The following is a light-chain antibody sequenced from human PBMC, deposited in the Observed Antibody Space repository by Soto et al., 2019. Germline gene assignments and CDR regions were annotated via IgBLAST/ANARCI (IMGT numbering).Light chain of an antibody. CDR3: AAWDDSLSGVG. CDR1: SSNIGSNF. Sequence: QSVLTQPPSASGTPGQRVTISCSGSSSNIGSNFVYWYQQLPGTASKLLIYRHNQRPSGVTDRSSGSKYGTSASLAISGLRSEDEDDYYCAAWDDSLSGVGFGGGTKLT. V-gene: IGLV1-47*01. J-gene: IGLJ2*01. CDR2: RHN.